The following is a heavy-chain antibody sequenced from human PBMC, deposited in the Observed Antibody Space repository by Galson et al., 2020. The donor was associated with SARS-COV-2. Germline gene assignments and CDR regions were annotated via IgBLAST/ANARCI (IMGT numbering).Heavy chain of an antibody. D-gene: IGHD2-15*01. Sequence: GGSLRLSCAASGFTFSSYEMNWVRQAPGKGLEWVSYISSSGSTIYYADSVKGRFTISRDNAKNSLYLQMNSLRAEDTAVYYCASPGGGNAYFDYWGQGTLVTVSS. V-gene: IGHV3-48*03. J-gene: IGHJ4*02. CDR1: GFTFSSYE. CDR3: ASPGGGNAYFDY. CDR2: ISSSGSTI.